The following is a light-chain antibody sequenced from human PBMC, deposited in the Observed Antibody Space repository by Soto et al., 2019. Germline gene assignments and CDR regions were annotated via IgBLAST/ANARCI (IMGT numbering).Light chain of an antibody. V-gene: IGKV3-20*01. Sequence: EIVLTQSPGTLSLSPGERATLSCRASQSVSSSYLAWYQQKPGQAPRLLIYGASGSATGIPDRFSVSASGTDFTLTISRLETEDFAVYYCQHYGTSALFGPGTKVDIK. CDR1: QSVSSSY. CDR2: GAS. CDR3: QHYGTSAL. J-gene: IGKJ3*01.